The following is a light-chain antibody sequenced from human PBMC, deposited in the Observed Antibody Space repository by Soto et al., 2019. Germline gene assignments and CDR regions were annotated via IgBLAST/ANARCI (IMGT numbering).Light chain of an antibody. CDR3: QHYDDISQVT. Sequence: DSQMTQSPSSLSASVGDRVTITCQASQDISNALSWYQQKPGKAPTLLIYAASSLQAGVPSRFSGSGSGTDFKFTISNLLTEDIATYYGQHYDDISQVTCGGGTKVEIK. V-gene: IGKV1-33*01. CDR2: AAS. J-gene: IGKJ4*01. CDR1: QDISNA.